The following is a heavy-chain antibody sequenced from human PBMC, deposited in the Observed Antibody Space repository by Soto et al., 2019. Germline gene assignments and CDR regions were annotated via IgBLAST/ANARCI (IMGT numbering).Heavy chain of an antibody. CDR2: ISWNSGSI. V-gene: IGHV3-9*01. Sequence: PGGSLRLSCAASGFTFDDYAMHWVRQAPGKGLEWVSGISWNSGSIGYADSVKGRFTISRDNAKNSLYLQMNSLRAEDTALYYCAKDKDELLLHGSFDIWGQGTMVTGSS. CDR3: AKDKDELLLHGSFDI. D-gene: IGHD1-26*01. CDR1: GFTFDDYA. J-gene: IGHJ3*02.